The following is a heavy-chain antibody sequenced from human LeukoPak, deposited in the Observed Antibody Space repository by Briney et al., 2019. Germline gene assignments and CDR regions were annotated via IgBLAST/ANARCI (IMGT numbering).Heavy chain of an antibody. CDR3: ARDGGNYDFWSGYYVFGFDY. Sequence: PSETLSLTCAVYGGSFSGYYWSWIRQPPGKGLEWIGEINHSGSTNHNPSLKSRVTISVDTSKNQFSLKLSSVTAADTAVYYCARDGGNYDFWSGYYVFGFDYWGQGTLVTVSS. D-gene: IGHD3-3*01. CDR2: INHSGST. V-gene: IGHV4-34*01. J-gene: IGHJ4*02. CDR1: GGSFSGYY.